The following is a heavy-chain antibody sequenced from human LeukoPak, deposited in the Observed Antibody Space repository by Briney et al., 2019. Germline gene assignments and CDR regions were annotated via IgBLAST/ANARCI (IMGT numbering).Heavy chain of an antibody. Sequence: PGGSLRLSCAASGFTFSSYGMHWVRQAPGKGLEWVAFIRYDGSNKYYADSVKGRFTISRDNSKNTPYLQMNSLRAEDTAVYYCAKDLKGYCSSTSCYTGIDYWGQGTLVTVSS. CDR1: GFTFSSYG. CDR2: IRYDGSNK. J-gene: IGHJ4*02. CDR3: AKDLKGYCSSTSCYTGIDY. V-gene: IGHV3-30*02. D-gene: IGHD2-2*02.